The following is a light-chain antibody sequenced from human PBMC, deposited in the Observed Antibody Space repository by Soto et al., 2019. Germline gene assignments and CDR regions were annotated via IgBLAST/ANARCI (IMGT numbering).Light chain of an antibody. CDR1: QRMSSW. V-gene: IGKV1-5*03. CDR3: QQYNSYSIT. J-gene: IGKJ5*01. CDR2: MAS. Sequence: IQMAQPPSSLSASVGDTVTITCRASQRMSSWLAWYQQKPGKAPKLLIYMASRLESGVPSRFSGSGSGTEFTLTISSLQPDDFATYYCQQYNSYSITFGQGTDWRL.